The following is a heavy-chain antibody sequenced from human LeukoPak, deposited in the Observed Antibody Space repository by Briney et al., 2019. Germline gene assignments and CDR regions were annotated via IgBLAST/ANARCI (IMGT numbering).Heavy chain of an antibody. Sequence: GGSLRLSCVASGFTFSSFSMHWVRQAPGKGLEYVSAINGHGDFTYYADSVKGRFTISRDNSKNTLYLQMGSLRGEDMALYFCARIGTENFYDLWGQGTLVTVSS. D-gene: IGHD2/OR15-2a*01. V-gene: IGHV3-64*02. CDR2: INGHGDFT. CDR1: GFTFSSFS. CDR3: ARIGTENFYDL. J-gene: IGHJ5*02.